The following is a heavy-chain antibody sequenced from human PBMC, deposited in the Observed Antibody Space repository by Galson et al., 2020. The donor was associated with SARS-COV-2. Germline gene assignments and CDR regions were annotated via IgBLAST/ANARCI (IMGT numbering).Heavy chain of an antibody. J-gene: IGHJ4*02. CDR1: GGSISSYY. CDR3: ARSVAGTGGAFDY. V-gene: IGHV4-59*01. Sequence: SETLSLTCTVSGGSISSYYWSWIRQPPGKGLEWIGYIYYSGSTNYNPSLKSRVTISVDTSKNQFSLKLSSVTAADTAVYYCARSVAGTGGAFDYWGQGTLVTVSS. CDR2: IYYSGST. D-gene: IGHD6-19*01.